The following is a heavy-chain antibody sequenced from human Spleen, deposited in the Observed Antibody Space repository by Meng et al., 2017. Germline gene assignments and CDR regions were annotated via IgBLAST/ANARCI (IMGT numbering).Heavy chain of an antibody. V-gene: IGHV3-9*01. CDR3: AKDTGGYSSGWYWFDP. CDR1: GFTFDDYG. D-gene: IGHD6-19*01. J-gene: IGHJ5*02. CDR2: ISWNSGSI. Sequence: SLKISCAASGFTFDDYGMSWVRQAPGKGLEWVSGISWNSGSIGYADSVKGRFTISRDNAKNSLYLQMNSLRAEDTALYYCAKDTGGYSSGWYWFDPWGQGTLVTVSS.